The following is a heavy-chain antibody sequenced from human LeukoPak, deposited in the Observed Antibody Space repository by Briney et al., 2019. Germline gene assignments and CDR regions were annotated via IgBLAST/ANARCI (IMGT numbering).Heavy chain of an antibody. J-gene: IGHJ5*02. CDR3: ATRGLWA. CDR2: VNHSGST. D-gene: IGHD3-10*01. CDR1: GGSFSGYY. V-gene: IGHV4-34*01. Sequence: SETLSLTCAVYGGSFSGYYWSWIRQPPGKGLEWIGEVNHSGSTNYNPSLKSRVTISVDTSKDQFSLKLSSVTAADTAVYYCATRGLWAWGQGTLVTVSS.